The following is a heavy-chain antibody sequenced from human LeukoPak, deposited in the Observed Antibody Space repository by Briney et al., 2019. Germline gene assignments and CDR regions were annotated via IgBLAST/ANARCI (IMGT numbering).Heavy chain of an antibody. CDR1: GFTFSNYG. CDR3: AKDRVTAAGYYFDY. Sequence: GGSLRLSCAASGFTFSNYGMHWIRQAPGKGLEWVSVISFDGSAKYYADSVKGRFTISRDNSKNTLYLQMTSLRAEDTAVYYCAKDRVTAAGYYFDYWGQGTLVTVSS. J-gene: IGHJ4*02. V-gene: IGHV3-30*18. CDR2: ISFDGSAK. D-gene: IGHD6-13*01.